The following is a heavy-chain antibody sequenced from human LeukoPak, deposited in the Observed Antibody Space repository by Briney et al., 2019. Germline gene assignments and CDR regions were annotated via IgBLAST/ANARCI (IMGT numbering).Heavy chain of an antibody. J-gene: IGHJ4*02. V-gene: IGHV4-30-4*08. CDR1: GGSISSGGYY. CDR3: ARYLGSGYYYVDY. Sequence: SETLSLTCTVSGGSISSGGYYWSWIRQPPGKGLEWIGYIYYSGSTYYDPSLKSRVTISVDTSKNQFSLKLSSVTAADTAVYYCARYLGSGYYYVDYWGQGTLVTVSS. D-gene: IGHD3-22*01. CDR2: IYYSGST.